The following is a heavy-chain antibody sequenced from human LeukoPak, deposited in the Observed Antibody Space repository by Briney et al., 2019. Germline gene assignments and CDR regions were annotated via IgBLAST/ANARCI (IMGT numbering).Heavy chain of an antibody. D-gene: IGHD3-10*01. CDR3: ARDRQAFVVGDRITMVRGVMWHAFDI. CDR2: ISYDGSNK. Sequence: PGRSLRLSCAASGFTFSSYAMHWVRQAPGKGLEWVAVISYDGSNKYYADSVKGRFTISRDNSKNTLYLQMNSLRAEDTAVYYCARDRQAFVVGDRITMVRGVMWHAFDIWGQGTMVTVSS. J-gene: IGHJ3*02. CDR1: GFTFSSYA. V-gene: IGHV3-30*04.